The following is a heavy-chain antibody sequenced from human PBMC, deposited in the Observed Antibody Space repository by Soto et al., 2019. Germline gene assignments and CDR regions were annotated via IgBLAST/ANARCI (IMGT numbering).Heavy chain of an antibody. Sequence: SAETLSLTCAVYGGTFGGYYWSWIRQPPGKGLEWIGEINHSGSTNYNPSLKSRVTISVDTSKNQFSLKLSSVTAADTAVYYCARGPTITGTNKGYGMDVWGQGTTVTVSS. V-gene: IGHV4-34*01. CDR2: INHSGST. CDR3: ARGPTITGTNKGYGMDV. CDR1: GGTFGGYY. J-gene: IGHJ6*02. D-gene: IGHD1-7*01.